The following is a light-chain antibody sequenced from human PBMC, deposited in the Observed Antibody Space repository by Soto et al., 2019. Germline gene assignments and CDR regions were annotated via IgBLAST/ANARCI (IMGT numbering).Light chain of an antibody. J-gene: IGKJ2*01. V-gene: IGKV1-5*01. CDR1: QSISSW. CDR2: DAS. CDR3: QQYNSYPYT. Sequence: DIQMTQSPSTLSASVGDRVTITCRASQSISSWLAWYQQKPGKAPMLLIYDASSLESGVPSRFSCSGSGTEFTLTISSLQPDDFATYYCQQYNSYPYTFGQGTKLEIK.